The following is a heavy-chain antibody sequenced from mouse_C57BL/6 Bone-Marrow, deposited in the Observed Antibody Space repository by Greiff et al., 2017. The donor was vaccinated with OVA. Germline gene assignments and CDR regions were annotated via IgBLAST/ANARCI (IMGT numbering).Heavy chain of an antibody. CDR2: ISNGGGSN. J-gene: IGHJ1*03. CDR3: ARRNFWYFDV. V-gene: IGHV5-12*01. Sequence: EVQLVESGGGLVQPGGSLKLSCAASGFTFSDYYMYWVRQTPEKRLEWVAYISNGGGSNYYPDTVKGRFTISRDNAKNTLYLQMSRLKSEDTAMYYCARRNFWYFDVWGTGTTVTVSS. CDR1: GFTFSDYY.